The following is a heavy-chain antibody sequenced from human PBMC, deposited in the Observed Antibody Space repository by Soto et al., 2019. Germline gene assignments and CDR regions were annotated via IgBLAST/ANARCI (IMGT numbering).Heavy chain of an antibody. Sequence: EVQLLESGGGLVQPGGSLRLSCAASGFTFSSYAMSWVRQAPGKGLEWVSAISGSGGSTYYADSVKGRFTISRDNSKNPLDLQMNSLSAEDTAVYFCANGCIAAGGCRYYYYGMDVWGQGTTVTVSS. J-gene: IGHJ6*02. V-gene: IGHV3-23*01. CDR1: GFTFSSYA. CDR3: ANGCIAAGGCRYYYYGMDV. CDR2: ISGSGGST. D-gene: IGHD6-6*01.